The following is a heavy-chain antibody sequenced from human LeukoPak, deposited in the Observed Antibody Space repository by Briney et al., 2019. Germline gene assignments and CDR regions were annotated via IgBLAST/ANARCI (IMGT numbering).Heavy chain of an antibody. Sequence: GGSLRLSCAPSGFILSNYAMNWVRRAPGKGLEWVSSISGNGNDMNYGDSVKGRFTISRDNTRNSLYLQMDSLRVEDTAIYYCVRIPNGANFPNWFDPWGQGTLVTVSS. J-gene: IGHJ5*02. CDR1: GFILSNYA. V-gene: IGHV3-21*01. CDR2: ISGNGNDM. D-gene: IGHD4/OR15-4a*01. CDR3: VRIPNGANFPNWFDP.